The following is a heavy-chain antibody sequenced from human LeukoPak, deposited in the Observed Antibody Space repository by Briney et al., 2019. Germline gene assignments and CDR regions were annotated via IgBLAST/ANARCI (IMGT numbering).Heavy chain of an antibody. J-gene: IGHJ6*03. CDR1: GGSISSYY. D-gene: IGHD6-19*01. CDR3: ARDSIAVAGDYYYYYMDV. Sequence: PSETLSLTCTVSGGSISSYYWSWIWQPPGKGLEWIGYIYYSGSTDYNPSLKSRVTISVDTSKNQFSLKLSSVTAADTAVYYCARDSIAVAGDYYYYYMDVWGKGTTVTVSS. CDR2: IYYSGST. V-gene: IGHV4-59*01.